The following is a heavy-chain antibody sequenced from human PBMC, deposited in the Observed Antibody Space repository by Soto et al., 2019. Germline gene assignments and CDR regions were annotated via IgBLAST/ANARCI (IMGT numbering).Heavy chain of an antibody. CDR2: ISGSGDST. Sequence: PGGSLRLSCAASGFTFRSYAMTWVRQAPGKGLEWVSAISGSGDSTYYADSVKGRFSVSRDNSKNTFYLQMNSLRADDTAVYYCAALGSHSSGYFLLDYWGQGTLVTVSS. CDR3: AALGSHSSGYFLLDY. J-gene: IGHJ4*02. CDR1: GFTFRSYA. V-gene: IGHV3-23*01. D-gene: IGHD3-22*01.